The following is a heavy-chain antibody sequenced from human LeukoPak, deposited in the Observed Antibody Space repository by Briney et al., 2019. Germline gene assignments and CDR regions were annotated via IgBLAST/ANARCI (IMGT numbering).Heavy chain of an antibody. Sequence: ASVKVSCKASGYTFTNYYMHWVRQAPGQGLEWMGIINPSGGSTTYAQKFQGRVTMTRDTSASTVYMELSSLRSEDTALYYCARGPGRYYFDYWGQGTLVTVSS. CDR2: INPSGGST. CDR1: GYTFTNYY. J-gene: IGHJ4*02. CDR3: ARGPGRYYFDY. V-gene: IGHV1-46*01.